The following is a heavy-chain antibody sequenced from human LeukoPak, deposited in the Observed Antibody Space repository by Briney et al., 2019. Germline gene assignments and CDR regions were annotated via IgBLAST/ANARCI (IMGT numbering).Heavy chain of an antibody. V-gene: IGHV3-74*01. CDR2: INSDGSST. Sequence: GGSLRLSCAASGFTFSSYWMHWVRQAPGRGLVWVSRINSDGSSTSYADSVKGRFTISRDNAKNTLYLQMNSLRAEDTAVYYCARDILLWFGEYYGMDVWGQGTTVTVSS. CDR1: GFTFSSYW. CDR3: ARDILLWFGEYYGMDV. J-gene: IGHJ6*02. D-gene: IGHD3-10*01.